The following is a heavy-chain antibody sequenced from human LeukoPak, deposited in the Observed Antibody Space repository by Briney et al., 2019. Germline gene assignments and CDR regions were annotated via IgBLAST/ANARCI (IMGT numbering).Heavy chain of an antibody. CDR1: GYTLTELS. D-gene: IGHD1-20*01. V-gene: IGHV1-24*01. J-gene: IGHJ6*02. Sequence: ASVKVSFKVSGYTLTELSMHWVRQAPGKGLEWMGGFDPEDGETIYAQKFQGRVTMTEDTSTDTAYMELSSLRSEDTAVYYCATVAITGTTDPYYYYGMDVWGQGTTVTVSS. CDR3: ATVAITGTTDPYYYYGMDV. CDR2: FDPEDGET.